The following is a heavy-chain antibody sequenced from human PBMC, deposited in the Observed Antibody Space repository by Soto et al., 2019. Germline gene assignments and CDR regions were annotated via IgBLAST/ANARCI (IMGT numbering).Heavy chain of an antibody. CDR3: ARIYCTTTCDSWFDP. V-gene: IGHV5-10-1*01. D-gene: IGHD2-2*01. CDR2: IDPRDSYV. J-gene: IGHJ5*02. Sequence: LVRQMPGKGLEWMGRIDPRDSYVTYSPSFEGHVTISVDKSISTAYLQWGSLRASDTAIYYCARIYCTTTCDSWFDPWGQGTLVTVSS.